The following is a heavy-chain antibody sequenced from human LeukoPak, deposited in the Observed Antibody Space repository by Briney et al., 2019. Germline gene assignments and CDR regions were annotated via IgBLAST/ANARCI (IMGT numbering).Heavy chain of an antibody. V-gene: IGHV3-23*01. J-gene: IGHJ4*02. D-gene: IGHD3-9*01. CDR3: AKVGGEVLRYFDWSPYYFDH. Sequence: GGSLRLSCAASGFTFSSYAMSWVRQAPGKGLEWVSAISGSGGSTYYADSVRGRFTISRDDARKTLYPQMNSLRAEDTAAYYCAKVGGEVLRYFDWSPYYFDHWGQGTLVTVSS. CDR2: ISGSGGST. CDR1: GFTFSSYA.